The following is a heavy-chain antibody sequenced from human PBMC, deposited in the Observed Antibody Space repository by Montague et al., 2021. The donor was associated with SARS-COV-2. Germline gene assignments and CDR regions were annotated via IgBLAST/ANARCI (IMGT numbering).Heavy chain of an antibody. CDR3: ARHSGRDTIFGVVIIFNAFDI. D-gene: IGHD3-3*01. Sequence: SETLSLTCTVSGGSISSSNYYWGWIRQPPGKGPEWIGSIYYSGSTYYTPSLKSRVTISVDTSKNQFSLRLSSVTAADTAVYYCARHSGRDTIFGVVIIFNAFDIWGQGTMVTVSS. CDR1: GGSISSSNYY. CDR2: IYYSGST. J-gene: IGHJ3*02. V-gene: IGHV4-39*01.